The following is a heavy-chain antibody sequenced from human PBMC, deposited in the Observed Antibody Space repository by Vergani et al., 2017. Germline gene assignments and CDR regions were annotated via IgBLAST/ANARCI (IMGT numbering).Heavy chain of an antibody. Sequence: EVQLVESGGGLVKPGGSLRLSCAASGFTFSSYSMNWVRQAPGKGLEWVSSISSSSSYIYYADSVKGRFTISRDNAKNSLYLQMNSLRAEDTAVYYCARGSHSSGSYGAFDIWGQGTMVIVSS. J-gene: IGHJ3*02. V-gene: IGHV3-21*01. CDR1: GFTFSSYS. CDR2: ISSSSSYI. D-gene: IGHD3-22*01. CDR3: ARGSHSSGSYGAFDI.